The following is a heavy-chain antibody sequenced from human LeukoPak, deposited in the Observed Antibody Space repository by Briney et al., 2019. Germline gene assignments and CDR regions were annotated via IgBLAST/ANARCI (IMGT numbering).Heavy chain of an antibody. CDR3: ARHYDSTAYSLDY. CDR1: GFTFSSYW. CDR2: IKQDGSQK. Sequence: PGGSLRLSCAASGFTFSSYWMTWVRQAPGKGLEWVANIKQDGSQKFYLDSVKGRFTISRDNAKESLFLQMNSLRAEDTAVYYCARHYDSTAYSLDYWGQGTLVNVSS. D-gene: IGHD3-22*01. J-gene: IGHJ4*02. V-gene: IGHV3-7*01.